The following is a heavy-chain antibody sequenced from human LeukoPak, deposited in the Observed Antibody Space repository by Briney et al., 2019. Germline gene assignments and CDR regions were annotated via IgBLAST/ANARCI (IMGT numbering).Heavy chain of an antibody. V-gene: IGHV3-74*01. CDR1: GFTFSNYW. Sequence: GGSLRLSCAASGFTFSNYWMDWVRQDPGKRLVWVSRIKSDGSITNYADSVKGRFTISRDNAKNTLYLQMNSLRAEDTAVYYCAKDGQWELYNWFDPWDQGTLVTVSS. CDR3: AKDGQWELYNWFDP. D-gene: IGHD1-26*01. J-gene: IGHJ5*02. CDR2: IKSDGSIT.